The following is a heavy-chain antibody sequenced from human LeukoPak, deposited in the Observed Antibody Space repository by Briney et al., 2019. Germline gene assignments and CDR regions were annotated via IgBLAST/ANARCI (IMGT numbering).Heavy chain of an antibody. D-gene: IGHD3-22*01. CDR2: IIPIFGTA. Sequence: SVTLSCKVYGGSFSSNSTRWVRPLPGQLLEWMGGIIPIFGTANYAQKFQGRVTITTDESTSTAYMELSSLRSEDTAVYYCARARNPISSGYYGFHAFDIWGQGTMVTVSS. CDR1: GGSFSSNS. CDR3: ARARNPISSGYYGFHAFDI. J-gene: IGHJ3*02. V-gene: IGHV1-69*05.